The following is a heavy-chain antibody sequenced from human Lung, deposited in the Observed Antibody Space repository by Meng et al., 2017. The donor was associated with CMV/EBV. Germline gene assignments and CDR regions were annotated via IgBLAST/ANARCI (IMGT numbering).Heavy chain of an antibody. D-gene: IGHD6-6*01. CDR3: ARDSPSLYSSSPGIDF. Sequence: ASVKVSXKTSGYTFTSYGISWVRQAPGQGLEWMGWISVYTDNTSSAQKYQGRLTMTTDTSTSTAYMEVRSLRSDDTAVYYCARDSPSLYSSSPGIDFWSQGXLVTVSS. J-gene: IGHJ4*02. V-gene: IGHV1-18*01. CDR1: GYTFTSYG. CDR2: ISVYTDNT.